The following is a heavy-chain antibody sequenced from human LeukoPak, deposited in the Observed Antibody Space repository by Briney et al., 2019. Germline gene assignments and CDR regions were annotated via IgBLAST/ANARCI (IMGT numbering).Heavy chain of an antibody. CDR1: GYTFTGYY. D-gene: IGHD6-13*01. Sequence: GASVKVSCKASGYTFTGYYMHWVRQAPGQGLEWMGWISAYNGNTNYAQKLQGRVTMTTDTSTSTAYMELRSLRSDDTAVYYCARDRKGSSSWYDYWGQGTLVTVSS. CDR2: ISAYNGNT. CDR3: ARDRKGSSSWYDY. J-gene: IGHJ4*02. V-gene: IGHV1-18*04.